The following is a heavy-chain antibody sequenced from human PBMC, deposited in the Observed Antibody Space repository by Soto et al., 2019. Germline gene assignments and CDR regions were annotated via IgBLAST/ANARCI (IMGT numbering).Heavy chain of an antibody. V-gene: IGHV4-39*01. CDR2: IYYSGTT. D-gene: IGHD6-13*01. CDR3: ASSSAAGWFDP. Sequence: PSETLSLTCTVSGGSISSSSYYWAWVRQPPGKGLEWIGSIYYSGTTYYNPSLKSRVTISEDTSKNQFSLKLSSVTAADTAVYYCASSSAAGWFDPWGQGTLVTVSS. J-gene: IGHJ5*02. CDR1: GGSISSSSYY.